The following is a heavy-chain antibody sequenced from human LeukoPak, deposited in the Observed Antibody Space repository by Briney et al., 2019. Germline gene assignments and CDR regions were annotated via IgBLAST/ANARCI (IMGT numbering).Heavy chain of an antibody. D-gene: IGHD3-10*01. CDR3: EKDRDRWFGEPMDV. CDR2: ISYDRSNK. J-gene: IGHJ6*02. CDR1: GFTFSGYG. V-gene: IGHV3-30*18. Sequence: PGRPLRLSCAASGFTFSGYGRHRVGQGPGKGLDWVAGISYDRSNKYYADSVKGRFTISRDNSKNTLYLQMHRLRAEDTAVSYCEKDRDRWFGEPMDVWGQGTTVTVSS.